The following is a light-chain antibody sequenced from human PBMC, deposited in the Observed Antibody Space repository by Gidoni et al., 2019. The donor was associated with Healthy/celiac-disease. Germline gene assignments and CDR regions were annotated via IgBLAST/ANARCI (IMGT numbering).Light chain of an antibody. J-gene: IGKJ3*01. CDR1: QGISSY. V-gene: IGKV1-9*01. Sequence: DIQLTQSPSFLSASVGDRVTITCRASQGISSYLAWYQQKPGKAPKLLIYAAYTLQGGVPSRFSGSGSGTEFTLTISSLQPEDFATYSCQQLSSSPITFXPXTKVDIK. CDR3: QQLSSSPIT. CDR2: AAY.